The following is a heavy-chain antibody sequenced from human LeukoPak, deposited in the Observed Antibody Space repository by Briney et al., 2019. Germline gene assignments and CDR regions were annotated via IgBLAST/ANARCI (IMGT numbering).Heavy chain of an antibody. CDR3: ALGIARGSWFDP. CDR2: IYYSGST. Sequence: PSETLSLTCTVSGGSISSYYWSWIRQPPGKGLEWIGYIYYSGSTNYNPSLESRVTISVDTSKNQFSLKLSSVTAADTAVYYCALGIARGSWFDPWGQGTLVTVSS. V-gene: IGHV4-59*08. J-gene: IGHJ5*02. D-gene: IGHD2/OR15-2a*01. CDR1: GGSISSYY.